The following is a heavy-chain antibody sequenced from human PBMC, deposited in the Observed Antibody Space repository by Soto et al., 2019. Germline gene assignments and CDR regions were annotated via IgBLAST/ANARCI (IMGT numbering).Heavy chain of an antibody. CDR2: ISAYNGNT. Sequence: SVKVSFKASCYTFTRYGISWVRQAPGQGLEWMGWISAYNGNTNYAQKLQGRVTMTTDTSTSTAYMELRSLRTDDTAVYYCARMLGVWGSYRLDIWGQGTMVTVSS. D-gene: IGHD3-16*02. J-gene: IGHJ3*02. CDR3: ARMLGVWGSYRLDI. V-gene: IGHV1-18*04. CDR1: CYTFTRYG.